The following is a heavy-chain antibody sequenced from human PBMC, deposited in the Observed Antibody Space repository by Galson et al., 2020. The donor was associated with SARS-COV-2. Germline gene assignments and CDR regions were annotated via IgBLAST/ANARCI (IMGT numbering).Heavy chain of an antibody. V-gene: IGHV3-23*01. CDR2: ISAGGAST. Sequence: GGSLRLSCAASGFTFSRYAMSWVRQAPGKGLEWVSSISAGGASTYHADSVKGRFTISRDNSKNTLYLQMNSLRAEDTALYYCAKDQGNDYGDQLAYWGQGTLVSVSS. D-gene: IGHD4-17*01. CDR1: GFTFSRYA. J-gene: IGHJ4*02. CDR3: AKDQGNDYGDQLAY.